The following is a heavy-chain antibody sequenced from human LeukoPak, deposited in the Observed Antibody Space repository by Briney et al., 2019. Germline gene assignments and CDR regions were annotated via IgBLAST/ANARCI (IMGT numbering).Heavy chain of an antibody. CDR3: ARHQRDYYDSSGYSGAFDI. V-gene: IGHV4-59*08. D-gene: IGHD3-22*01. Sequence: SETLSLTCTVSGGSISSYYWSWIRQPPGKGLEWIGYIYYSGSTNYNPSLKSRVTIPVDTSKNQFSLKLSSVTAADTAVYYCARHQRDYYDSSGYSGAFDIWGQGTMVTVSS. J-gene: IGHJ3*02. CDR1: GGSISSYY. CDR2: IYYSGST.